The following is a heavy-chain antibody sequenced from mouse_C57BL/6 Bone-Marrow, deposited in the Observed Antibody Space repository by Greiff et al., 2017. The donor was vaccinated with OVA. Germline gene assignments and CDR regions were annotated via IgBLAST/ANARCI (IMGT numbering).Heavy chain of an antibody. J-gene: IGHJ1*03. CDR3: AREGIYYYGSWYFDV. D-gene: IGHD1-1*01. Sequence: QVQLQQPGAELVKPGASVKMSCKASGYTFTSYWITWVKQRPGQGLEWIGDIYPGSGSTNYNEKFKSKATLTVDTSSSTAYMQLSSLTSEDSAVYYVAREGIYYYGSWYFDVWGTGTTVTVSS. V-gene: IGHV1-55*01. CDR2: IYPGSGST. CDR1: GYTFTSYW.